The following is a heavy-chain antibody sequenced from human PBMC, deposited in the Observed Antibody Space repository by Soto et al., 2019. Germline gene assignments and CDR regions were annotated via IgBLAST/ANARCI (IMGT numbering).Heavy chain of an antibody. Sequence: PGGSLRLSCAASGFTFSSYSMNWVRQAPGKGLEWVSSISSSSSYIYYADSVKGRFTISRDNAKNLLYLQMNSLRAEDTAVYYCARDQGSSSSSFQHWGQGTLVTVSS. CDR3: ARDQGSSSSSFQH. V-gene: IGHV3-21*01. CDR2: ISSSSSYI. D-gene: IGHD6-6*01. J-gene: IGHJ1*01. CDR1: GFTFSSYS.